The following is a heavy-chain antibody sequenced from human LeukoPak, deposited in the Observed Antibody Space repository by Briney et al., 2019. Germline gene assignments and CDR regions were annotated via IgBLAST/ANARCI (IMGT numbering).Heavy chain of an antibody. Sequence: PGRSLRLSCAASGFTFSSYAMHWVRQAPGKGLEWVAVISYDGSNKYYADSVKGRFTISRDNSKNTLYLQMNSLRAEDTAVYYCARGSGSYYDSSGYGAAFDIWGQGTMVTVSS. D-gene: IGHD3-22*01. CDR1: GFTFSSYA. V-gene: IGHV3-30-3*01. CDR2: ISYDGSNK. J-gene: IGHJ3*02. CDR3: ARGSGSYYDSSGYGAAFDI.